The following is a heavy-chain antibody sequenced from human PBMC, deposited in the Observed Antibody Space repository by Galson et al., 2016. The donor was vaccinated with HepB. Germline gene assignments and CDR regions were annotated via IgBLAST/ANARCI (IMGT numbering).Heavy chain of an antibody. CDR3: AKGFCSNGVCFIYGMDV. CDR1: GFTFSSYA. J-gene: IGHJ6*02. V-gene: IGHV3-23*01. CDR2: ISGRGGIT. D-gene: IGHD2-8*01. Sequence: LRLSCAASGFTFSSYAMSWVRQAPGTGLEWVSGISGRGGITYYADSVKGRFTISRDNSKNTLYLQMNSLRAEDTAVYYCAKGFCSNGVCFIYGMDVWGQVTTVTVSS.